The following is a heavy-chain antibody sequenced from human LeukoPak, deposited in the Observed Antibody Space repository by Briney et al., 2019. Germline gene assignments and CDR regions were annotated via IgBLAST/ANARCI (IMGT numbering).Heavy chain of an antibody. J-gene: IGHJ5*02. CDR1: GYTFTSYD. D-gene: IGHD3-10*01. Sequence: GASVKDSCKASGYTFTSYDINWVRQATGQGLEWMGWTNPNSGNTGYAQKFQGRVTMTRNTSISTAYMELSSLRSEDTAVYYCARGRPPYMVRGAKPWFDPWGQGTLVTVSS. CDR3: ARGRPPYMVRGAKPWFDP. CDR2: TNPNSGNT. V-gene: IGHV1-8*01.